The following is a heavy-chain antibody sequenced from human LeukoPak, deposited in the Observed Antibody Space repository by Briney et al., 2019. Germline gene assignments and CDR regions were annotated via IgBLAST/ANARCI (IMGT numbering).Heavy chain of an antibody. CDR1: GFTFTNHF. J-gene: IGHJ4*02. D-gene: IGHD3-22*01. V-gene: IGHV1-18*04. CDR3: ARDPSGDTSEFDF. CDR2: ISAYNGYT. Sequence: ASVKVSCKTSGFTFTNHFMHWVRQAPGQGLEWMGWISAYNGYTNYAQEFQGRVTMTTDTSTSTAYMELRSLRSDDTAVYYCARDPSGDTSEFDFWGQGTLVTVSS.